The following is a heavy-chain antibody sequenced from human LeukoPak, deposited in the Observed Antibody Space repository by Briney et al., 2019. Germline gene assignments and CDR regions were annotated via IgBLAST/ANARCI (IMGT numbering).Heavy chain of an antibody. Sequence: GGSLRLSCAASGSTFSSYIMNWVRQAPGKGLEWVAVISYDGSKKYYADSVKGRLTISRDNSKNTLYLQMNSLRAEDTAVYYCAKALICSGGSCYSYYYYGVDVWGQGTTVTVSS. CDR1: GSTFSSYI. D-gene: IGHD2-15*01. CDR3: AKALICSGGSCYSYYYYGVDV. CDR2: ISYDGSKK. V-gene: IGHV3-30*18. J-gene: IGHJ6*02.